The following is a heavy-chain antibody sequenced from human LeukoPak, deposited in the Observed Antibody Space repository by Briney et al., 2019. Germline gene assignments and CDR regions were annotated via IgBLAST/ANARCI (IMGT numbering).Heavy chain of an antibody. CDR2: INWNGGST. D-gene: IGHD2-2*01. J-gene: IGHJ3*02. Sequence: GGSLRLSCAASGFTFDDYGMSWVRQAPGKGLEWVSGINWNGGSTGYAASVKGRFTISRDNAKNSLYLQMNSLRAEDTALYYCARGEGYCSSTSCPYAFDIWGQGTMVTVSS. CDR1: GFTFDDYG. V-gene: IGHV3-20*04. CDR3: ARGEGYCSSTSCPYAFDI.